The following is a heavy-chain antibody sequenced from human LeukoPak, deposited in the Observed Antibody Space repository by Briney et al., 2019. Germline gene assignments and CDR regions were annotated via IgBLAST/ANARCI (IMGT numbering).Heavy chain of an antibody. V-gene: IGHV1-2*06. CDR1: GYTFTGYY. J-gene: IGHJ5*02. CDR3: ARPYGQQLVRENWFDP. Sequence: ASVKVSCKASGYTFTGYYMHWVRQAPGQGLEWMGRINPNSGGTNYAQKFQGRVTMTRDTSISTAYMELSRLRSDDPAVYYCARPYGQQLVRENWFDPWGQGTLVTVSS. D-gene: IGHD6-13*01. CDR2: INPNSGGT.